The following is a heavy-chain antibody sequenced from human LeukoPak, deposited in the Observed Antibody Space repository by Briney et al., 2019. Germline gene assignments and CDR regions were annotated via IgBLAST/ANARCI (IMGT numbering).Heavy chain of an antibody. D-gene: IGHD3-22*01. Sequence: VQPGGSLRLSCAASGFTFSSYWMSWVRQAPGKGLEWVANIKQDGSEKYYVDSVKGRFTISRDNSKNTLYLQMNSLRAEDTAVYYCAKSVYRITMIPYVDYWGQGTLVTVSS. CDR2: IKQDGSEK. CDR1: GFTFSSYW. J-gene: IGHJ4*02. V-gene: IGHV3-7*01. CDR3: AKSVYRITMIPYVDY.